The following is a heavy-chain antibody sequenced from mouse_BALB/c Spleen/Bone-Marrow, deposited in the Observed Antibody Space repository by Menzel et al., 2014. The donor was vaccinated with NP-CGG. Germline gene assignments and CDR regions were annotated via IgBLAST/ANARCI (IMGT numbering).Heavy chain of an antibody. D-gene: IGHD2-4*01. Sequence: DVMLVESGGGLVKSGGSLKLSCAASGFSFSNYGMSWVRQTPEKRLEWVATISGDGRYTFYSDSVKGRFAMSRDNAKNNLYLHLSSLRSEDTTLYYCARHAYYDQTEVSFVYWGQGTLVTVSA. CDR3: ARHAYYDQTEVSFVY. CDR1: GFSFSNYG. J-gene: IGHJ3*01. V-gene: IGHV5-9-2*01. CDR2: ISGDGRYT.